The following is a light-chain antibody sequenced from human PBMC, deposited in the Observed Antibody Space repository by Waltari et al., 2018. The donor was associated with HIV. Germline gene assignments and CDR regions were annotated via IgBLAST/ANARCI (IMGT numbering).Light chain of an antibody. J-gene: IGKJ2*03. V-gene: IGKV3-20*01. CDR1: QSVSSSY. CDR2: GAS. Sequence: EIVLTQSPGTLSLSPGERATLSCRASQSVSSSYLAWYQQKPGQAPRLLIYGASSRATGIPDRFSGSGSGTDFTLTISRLEPEDVAVYYCQQYGSSPPYSFGQGTKLEIK. CDR3: QQYGSSPPYS.